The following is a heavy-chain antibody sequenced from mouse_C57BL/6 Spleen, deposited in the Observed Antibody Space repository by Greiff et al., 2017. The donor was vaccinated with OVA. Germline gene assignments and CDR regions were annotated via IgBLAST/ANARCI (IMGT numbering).Heavy chain of an antibody. CDR1: GYTFTSYW. CDR3: ARSSYEGWYFDV. J-gene: IGHJ1*03. Sequence: VQLQQPGAELVMPGASVKLSCKASGYTFTSYWMHWVKQRPGQGLEWIGEIDPSDSYTNYNQKFKGKSTLTVDKSSSTAYMQRSSLTSEDSAVYYCARSSYEGWYFDVGGTGTTVTVSS. V-gene: IGHV1-69*01. CDR2: IDPSDSYT. D-gene: IGHD1-1*01.